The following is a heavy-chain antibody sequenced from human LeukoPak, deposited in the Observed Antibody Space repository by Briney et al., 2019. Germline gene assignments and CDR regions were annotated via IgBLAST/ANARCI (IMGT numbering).Heavy chain of an antibody. CDR3: AAPGYSSGYYYR. D-gene: IGHD3-22*01. CDR2: INHSGST. J-gene: IGHJ5*02. Sequence: PSETLSLTCAVYGGSFSGYYWSWIRQPPGKGLEWIGEINHSGSTNYNPSLKSRVTISVDTSKNQFSLKLSSVTAADTAVYYCAAPGYSSGYYYRWGQGTLVTVSS. CDR1: GGSFSGYY. V-gene: IGHV4-34*01.